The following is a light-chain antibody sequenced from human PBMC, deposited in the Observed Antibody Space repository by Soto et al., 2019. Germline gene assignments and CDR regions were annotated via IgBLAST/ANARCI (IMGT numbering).Light chain of an antibody. J-gene: IGKJ2*01. CDR1: QSVSSD. Sequence: IVITQSPATLSVSPGDRVTLSCRAIQSVSSDLAWYQQRPGQAPRLLIYGASTRATGIPARFSGTGSGTEFTLTISSLKSEDFALYYCQQYNNWPPSTFGQGTKVDIK. CDR2: GAS. V-gene: IGKV3-15*01. CDR3: QQYNNWPPST.